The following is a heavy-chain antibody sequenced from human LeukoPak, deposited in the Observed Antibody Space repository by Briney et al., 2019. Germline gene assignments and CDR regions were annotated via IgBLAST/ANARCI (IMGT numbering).Heavy chain of an antibody. CDR1: GFTFRSHA. J-gene: IGHJ4*02. CDR3: AKDFRIGYSAHFDY. V-gene: IGHV3-23*01. CDR2: IYENGGTT. Sequence: GGSLRLSCVGSGFTFRSHAMSWVRQAPEKGREFVSGIYENGGTTYYADSVKGRFSISRDNSKNTLYLQMDSLRGEDTAVYYCAKDFRIGYSAHFDYWGQGALVTVSS. D-gene: IGHD2-21*01.